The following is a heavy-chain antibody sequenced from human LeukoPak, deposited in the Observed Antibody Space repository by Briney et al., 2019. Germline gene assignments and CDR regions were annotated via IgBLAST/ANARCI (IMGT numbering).Heavy chain of an antibody. J-gene: IGHJ4*02. V-gene: IGHV3-30-3*01. Sequence: GGSLRLSCAASGVTYSSYAMHWVRQAPGKGLEWVAVISYDGSNKYYADSVKGRFTISRDNSKNTLYLQMNSLRAEDTAVYYCARDPYYYDSSGIDYWGQGTLVTVSS. CDR3: ARDPYYYDSSGIDY. D-gene: IGHD3-22*01. CDR2: ISYDGSNK. CDR1: GVTYSSYA.